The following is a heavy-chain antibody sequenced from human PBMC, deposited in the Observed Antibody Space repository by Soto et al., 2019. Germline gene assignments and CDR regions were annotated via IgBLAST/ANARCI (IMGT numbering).Heavy chain of an antibody. Sequence: GGSLRLSCAASGFTFSGSAMHWVRQASGKGLEWVGRIRSKANGYATAYVESVKGRFTISRDDSKNTAYLQMNSLKTEDTAVYYCTQTGVLAAFDHSGQGTVVTVSS. CDR1: GFTFSGSA. CDR3: TQTGVLAAFDH. CDR2: IRSKANGYAT. V-gene: IGHV3-73*01. D-gene: IGHD3-10*01. J-gene: IGHJ4*02.